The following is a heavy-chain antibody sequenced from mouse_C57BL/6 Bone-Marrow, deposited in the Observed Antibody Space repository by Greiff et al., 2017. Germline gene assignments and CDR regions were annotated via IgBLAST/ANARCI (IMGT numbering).Heavy chain of an antibody. CDR1: GYTFTDYY. V-gene: IGHV1-77*01. CDR2: IGPGSGST. D-gene: IGHD2-5*01. J-gene: IGHJ3*01. CDR3: ARWGYYSKGWFAC. Sequence: VQLQQSGAELVKPGASVKISCKASGYTFTDYYINWVKQRPGQGLEWIGKIGPGSGSTYYNEKFKGKATLTADTSSSTAYMQLSSLTSEDSAVYFCARWGYYSKGWFACWGQGSRVTVSA.